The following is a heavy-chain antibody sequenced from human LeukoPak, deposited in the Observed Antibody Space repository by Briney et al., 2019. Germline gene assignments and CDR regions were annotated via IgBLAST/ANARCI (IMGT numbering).Heavy chain of an antibody. J-gene: IGHJ3*02. CDR3: ARAQKAVVVVAATDDAFDI. Sequence: GGSLRLSCAASGFTFSSYWMSWVRQAPGKGLEWVANIKQDGSEKYYVDSVKGRFTISRDNAKNSLYLQMTSLRAEDTAVYYCARAQKAVVVVAATDDAFDIWGQGTMVTVSS. D-gene: IGHD2-15*01. CDR2: IKQDGSEK. CDR1: GFTFSSYW. V-gene: IGHV3-7*01.